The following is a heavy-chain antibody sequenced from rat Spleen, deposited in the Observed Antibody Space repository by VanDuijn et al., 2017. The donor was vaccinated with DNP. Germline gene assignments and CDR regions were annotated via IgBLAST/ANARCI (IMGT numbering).Heavy chain of an antibody. D-gene: IGHD5-1*01. CDR1: GFIFTNYY. CDR3: AASLTGRA. J-gene: IGHJ2*01. V-gene: IGHV5S11*01. CDR2: ISTGFGRT. Sequence: EVQLVESGGGLVQPGRSMKLSCAASGFIFTNYYMAWVRQAPTKGLEWVASISTGFGRTYYRDSVEGRFTIYRDNAKSTLYLQMDSLRSEEAATYDGAASLTGRAWGQGVMVTVSS.